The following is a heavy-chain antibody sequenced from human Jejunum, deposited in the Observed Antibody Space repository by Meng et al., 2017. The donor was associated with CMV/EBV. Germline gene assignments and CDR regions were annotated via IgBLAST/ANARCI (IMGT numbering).Heavy chain of an antibody. CDR2: IKSDGGT. CDR3: VRDTSSWP. J-gene: IGHJ5*02. D-gene: IGHD6-13*01. V-gene: IGHV3-74*01. CDR1: GFPFTNSW. Sequence: FAATGFPFTNSWMHWVRQASEKGMVWVSRIKSDGGTTYADFVKGRFTISRDNAKNTLYLQMNSLRPDDTAVYYCVRDTSSWPWGQGTLVTVSS.